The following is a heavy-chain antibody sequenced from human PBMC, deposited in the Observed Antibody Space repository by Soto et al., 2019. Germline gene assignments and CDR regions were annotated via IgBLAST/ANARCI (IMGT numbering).Heavy chain of an antibody. CDR3: ARARGPWGGWYDYFDY. CDR2: IYHSGST. D-gene: IGHD6-19*01. CDR1: SGSISSSNW. J-gene: IGHJ4*02. V-gene: IGHV4-4*02. Sequence: PSETLSLTCAVSSGSISSSNWWSWVRQPPGKGLEWIGEIYHSGSTNYNPSLKSRVTISVDKSKNQFSLKLSSVTAADTAVYYCARARGPWGGWYDYFDYWGQGTLVTVSS.